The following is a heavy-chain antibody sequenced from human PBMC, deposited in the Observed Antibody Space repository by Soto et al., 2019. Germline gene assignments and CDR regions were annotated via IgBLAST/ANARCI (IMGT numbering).Heavy chain of an antibody. V-gene: IGHV4-34*09. Sequence: PSETLSLTCAVYGGSFSDYYWSWIRQVPGKGLEWIGHIYVTGAVDYNPSLRDRITISEDTSERQFSLNLRLVTAADTAVYYCARLRIATNNYKWFDPWGQGTLVTVSS. CDR3: ARLRIATNNYKWFDP. CDR1: GGSFSDYY. D-gene: IGHD2-21*01. J-gene: IGHJ5*02. CDR2: IYVTGAV.